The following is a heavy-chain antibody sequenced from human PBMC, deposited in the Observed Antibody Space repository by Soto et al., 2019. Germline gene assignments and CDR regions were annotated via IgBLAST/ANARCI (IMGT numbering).Heavy chain of an antibody. CDR2: ISGNSDTT. J-gene: IGHJ6*02. CDR3: AKDSYGSGTDYFYGMVV. CDR1: GFIFSTNG. Sequence: PGGSLRLSCAASGFIFSTNGMIWVRQPPGKGLEWVSIISGNSDTTFYADSVKGRFTVSRDNSKNTLYLQMNSLRAEDTAVYYCAKDSYGSGTDYFYGMVVRGQGTTVTVSS. V-gene: IGHV3-23*01. D-gene: IGHD3-10*01.